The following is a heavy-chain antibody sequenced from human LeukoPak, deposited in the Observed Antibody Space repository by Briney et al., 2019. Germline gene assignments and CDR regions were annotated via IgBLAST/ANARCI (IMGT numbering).Heavy chain of an antibody. D-gene: IGHD6-13*01. Sequence: PGGPLTLSCAASGFPLSSYAMSGLPQAPGKALEWVSAISGSGGSTYYADSVKGRFTISRDNSKNTLYLQMNSLRAEDTAVYYCAKVIAGYSSSWYGYWGQGTLVTVSS. CDR1: GFPLSSYA. V-gene: IGHV3-23*01. CDR3: AKVIAGYSSSWYGY. CDR2: ISGSGGST. J-gene: IGHJ4*02.